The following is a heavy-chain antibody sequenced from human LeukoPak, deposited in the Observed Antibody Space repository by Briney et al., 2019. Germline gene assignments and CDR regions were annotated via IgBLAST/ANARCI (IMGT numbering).Heavy chain of an antibody. V-gene: IGHV3-20*04. CDR1: GFTFSICS. Sequence: GGSLRLSCEASGFTFSICSMNWVRQAPGKGLEWVSGINWNGGSTGYADSVKGRFTISRDNAKNSLYLQMNSLRAEDTALYYCARDGVAGHYYYYYMDVWGKGTTVTVSS. J-gene: IGHJ6*03. D-gene: IGHD6-19*01. CDR3: ARDGVAGHYYYYYMDV. CDR2: INWNGGST.